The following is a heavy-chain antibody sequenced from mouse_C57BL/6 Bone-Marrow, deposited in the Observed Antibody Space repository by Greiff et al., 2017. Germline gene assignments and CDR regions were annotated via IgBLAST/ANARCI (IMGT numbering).Heavy chain of an antibody. D-gene: IGHD1-1*01. CDR2: ISSGGDYI. CDR3: VTTVVDYAMDY. V-gene: IGHV5-9-1*02. CDR1: GFTFSSYA. Sequence: EVMLVESGEGLVKPGGSLKLSCAASGFTFSSYAMSWVRQTPEKRLEWVAYISSGGDYIYYADTVKGRFTISRDNDRNPLYLQMSSLKSEDTAMYYSVTTVVDYAMDYWGQGTSVTVSS. J-gene: IGHJ4*01.